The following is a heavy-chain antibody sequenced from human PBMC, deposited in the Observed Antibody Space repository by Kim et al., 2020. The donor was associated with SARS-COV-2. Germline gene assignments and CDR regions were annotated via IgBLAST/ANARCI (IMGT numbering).Heavy chain of an antibody. CDR1: GGSISSYY. Sequence: SETLSLTCTVSGGSISSYYWSWIRQPPGKGLEWIGYIYYSGSTNYNPSLKSRVTISVDTSKNQFSLKLSSVTAADTAVYYCARDRLGGGTTGYYYYGMDVWGQRTTVTVSS. CDR3: ARDRLGGGTTGYYYYGMDV. V-gene: IGHV4-59*01. D-gene: IGHD1-1*01. J-gene: IGHJ6*02. CDR2: IYYSGST.